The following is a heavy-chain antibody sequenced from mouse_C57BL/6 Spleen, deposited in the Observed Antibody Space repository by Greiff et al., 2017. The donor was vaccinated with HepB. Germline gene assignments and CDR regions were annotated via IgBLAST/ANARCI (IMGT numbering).Heavy chain of an antibody. Sequence: QVQLQQPGAELVKPGASVKMSCKASGYTFTSYWITWVKQRPGQGLEWIGDIYPGSGSTNYNEKFKSKATLTVDTSSSTAYMQLSSLTSEDSAVYYCARWGGSSYLAWFAYWGQGTLVTVSA. CDR2: IYPGSGST. CDR3: ARWGGSSYLAWFAY. V-gene: IGHV1-55*01. CDR1: GYTFTSYW. D-gene: IGHD1-1*01. J-gene: IGHJ3*01.